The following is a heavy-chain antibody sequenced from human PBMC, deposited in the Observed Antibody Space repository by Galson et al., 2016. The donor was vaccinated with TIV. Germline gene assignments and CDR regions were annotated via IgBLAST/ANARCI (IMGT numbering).Heavy chain of an antibody. CDR1: GYTFENYA. V-gene: IGHV1-3*01. CDR3: ARSDAVSGYYYHFDY. Sequence: SVKVSCKASGYTFENYAIQWVRQAPGQRLEWMAWVNVGTGDTRYSQKFQGAVTVTRDTSASTAYMELSSLTSEDTAVYYCARSDAVSGYYYHFDYGGHGTLVTVSS. CDR2: VNVGTGDT. D-gene: IGHD3-22*01. J-gene: IGHJ4*01.